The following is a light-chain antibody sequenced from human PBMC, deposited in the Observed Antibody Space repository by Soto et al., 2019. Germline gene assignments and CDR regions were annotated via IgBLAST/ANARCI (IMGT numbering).Light chain of an antibody. CDR2: AAS. J-gene: IGKJ1*01. Sequence: DIHMTQSPSSLSASLGDRVTITCLASQTISNYLNWYQQKPGKAPKLLIYAASSLQSGVPSRFSGSGSGTDFTLSISSLQPEDFATYYCQQSYSTPRTFGQGTKVDIK. CDR1: QTISNY. V-gene: IGKV1-39*01. CDR3: QQSYSTPRT.